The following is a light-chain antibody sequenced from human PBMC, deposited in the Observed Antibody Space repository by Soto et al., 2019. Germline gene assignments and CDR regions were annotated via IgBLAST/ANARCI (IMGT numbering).Light chain of an antibody. CDR2: GAS. CDR3: QQYNDWPLT. V-gene: IGKV3-15*01. CDR1: QSINSN. J-gene: IGKJ1*01. Sequence: EVLMTQSPATLSVSPGDIATLSCSASQSINSNLAWYQHKPGQAPRLLISGASTRATGIPARFSGTGSGTEFTLTISSLQSEDFALYYCQQYNDWPLTFGQGTKVDIK.